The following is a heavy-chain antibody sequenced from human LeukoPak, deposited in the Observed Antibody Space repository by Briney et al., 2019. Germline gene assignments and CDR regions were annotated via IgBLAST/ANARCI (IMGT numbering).Heavy chain of an antibody. CDR3: ARGQTTVTN. V-gene: IGHV3-7*03. J-gene: IGHJ4*02. Sequence: GSLRLSCAASGFTFSSYWMSWVRQAPGKGLEWVANIKQDGSEKYYVDSVKGRFTISRDNTENSLYLQMNRLRAEDTAVYFCARGQTTVTNWGQGTLVTVSP. CDR1: GFTFSSYW. D-gene: IGHD4-17*01. CDR2: IKQDGSEK.